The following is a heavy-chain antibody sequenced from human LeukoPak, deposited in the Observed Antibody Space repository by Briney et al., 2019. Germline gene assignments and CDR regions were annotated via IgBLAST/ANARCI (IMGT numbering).Heavy chain of an antibody. V-gene: IGHV3-43*02. CDR3: AKDIGGYSYAADY. J-gene: IGHJ4*02. D-gene: IGHD5-18*01. Sequence: PGGSLRLSCAASGFTFDDYAMHWVRQAPGKGLEWVSLISGYGGRTYYADSVKGRFTISRDNSKNSLYLQMNRLRTEDTALYYCAKDIGGYSYAADYWGQGTLVTVSS. CDR1: GFTFDDYA. CDR2: ISGYGGRT.